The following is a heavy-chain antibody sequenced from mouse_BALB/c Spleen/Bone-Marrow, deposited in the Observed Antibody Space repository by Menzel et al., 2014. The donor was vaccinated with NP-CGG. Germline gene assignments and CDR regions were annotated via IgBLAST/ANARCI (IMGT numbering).Heavy chain of an antibody. CDR1: GYTFTSYT. CDR2: INPSSGYT. CDR3: ARFITTATEYFDY. V-gene: IGHV1-4*01. D-gene: IGHD1-2*01. Sequence: ESGAELARPGASVKMSCKASGYTFTSYTMHWVKQRPGQGLEWIGYINPSSGYTNYNQKFKDKATLTADKSSSTAYMQLSSLTSEDSAVYYCARFITTATEYFDYWGQGTTLTVSS. J-gene: IGHJ2*01.